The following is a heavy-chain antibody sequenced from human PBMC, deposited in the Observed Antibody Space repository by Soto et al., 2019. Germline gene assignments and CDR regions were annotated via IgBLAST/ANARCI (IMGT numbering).Heavy chain of an antibody. CDR2: INHSEST. CDR3: ARGGGDCSGGSCYSHPPFDY. Sequence: SETLSLTCAVYGGSFSGYYWSWIRQPPGKGLEWIGEINHSESTNYNPSQKSRVTISVDTSKNQFSQKLSSVTAADTAVFYCARGGGDCSGGSCYSHPPFDYWGQGTLVTVS. CDR1: GGSFSGYY. J-gene: IGHJ4*02. D-gene: IGHD2-15*01. V-gene: IGHV4-34*01.